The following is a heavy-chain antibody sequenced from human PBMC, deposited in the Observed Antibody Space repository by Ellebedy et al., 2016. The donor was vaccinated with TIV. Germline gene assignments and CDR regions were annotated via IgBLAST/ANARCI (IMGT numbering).Heavy chain of an antibody. CDR3: ARETAWYFDL. Sequence: PGGSLRLSCAASGFTFSSYAMSWVRQAPGKGLEWVSSISSSSSYIYYADSVKGRFTISRDNAKNSLYLQMNSLRAEDTAVYYCARETAWYFDLWGRGTLVTVSS. CDR1: GFTFSSYA. CDR2: ISSSSSYI. V-gene: IGHV3-21*01. J-gene: IGHJ2*01.